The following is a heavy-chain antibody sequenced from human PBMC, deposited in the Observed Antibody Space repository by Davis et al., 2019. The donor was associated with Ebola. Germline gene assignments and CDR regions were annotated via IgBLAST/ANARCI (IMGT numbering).Heavy chain of an antibody. D-gene: IGHD4-17*01. CDR1: GFTFSSYW. CDR3: ARDLATVTPYYFDY. CDR2: IKQDGSEK. J-gene: IGHJ4*02. V-gene: IGHV3-7*01. Sequence: GESLKISCAASGFTFSSYWMSWVRQAPGKGLEWVANIKQDGSEKYYVDSVKGRFTISRDNSKNTLYLQMNSLRAEDTAVYYCARDLATVTPYYFDYWGQGTLVTVSS.